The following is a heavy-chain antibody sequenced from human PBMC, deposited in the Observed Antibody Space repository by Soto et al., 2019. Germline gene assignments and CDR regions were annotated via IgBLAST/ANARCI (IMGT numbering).Heavy chain of an antibody. CDR3: ARGQKSYYDSSGYYWHY. J-gene: IGHJ4*02. D-gene: IGHD3-22*01. CDR2: IIPIFGTA. V-gene: IGHV1-69*13. CDR1: GGTFSSYA. Sequence: SVKVSCKASGGTFSSYAISWVRQAPGQGLEWMGGIIPIFGTANYAQKFQGRVTITADESTSTAYMELSSLRSEDTAVYYCARGQKSYYDSSGYYWHYWGQGTLVTVSS.